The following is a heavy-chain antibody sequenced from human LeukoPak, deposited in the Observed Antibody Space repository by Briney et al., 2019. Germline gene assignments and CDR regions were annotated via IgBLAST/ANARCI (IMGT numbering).Heavy chain of an antibody. Sequence: SETLPLTCTVSGGSISSYYWNWIRQPPGKGLEWIGYIYYSGSTNYNPSLKSRVTISVDTSKNQFSLKLSSVTAADTAVYYCAGGSYNYYYYYMDVWGKGTTVTVSS. V-gene: IGHV4-59*12. CDR3: AGGSYNYYYYYMDV. J-gene: IGHJ6*03. D-gene: IGHD3-3*01. CDR2: IYYSGST. CDR1: GGSISSYY.